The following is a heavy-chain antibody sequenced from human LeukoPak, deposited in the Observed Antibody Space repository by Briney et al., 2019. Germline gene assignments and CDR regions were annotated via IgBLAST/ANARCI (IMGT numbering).Heavy chain of an antibody. D-gene: IGHD1-26*01. CDR3: ARQRLYSGSPDDAFDI. Sequence: GASVKVSCKASGYTFTSYGMGWVRQAPGQGLEWVGWISAYKGDPNYAQKLQGRVTMTTDTSTSTAYMELRSLRSDDTAVYYCARQRLYSGSPDDAFDIWGQGTMVTVSS. J-gene: IGHJ3*02. V-gene: IGHV1-18*01. CDR1: GYTFTSYG. CDR2: ISAYKGDP.